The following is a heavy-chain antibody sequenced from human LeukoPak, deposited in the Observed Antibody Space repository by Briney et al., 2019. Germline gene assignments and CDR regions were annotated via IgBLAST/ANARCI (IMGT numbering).Heavy chain of an antibody. Sequence: SETLSLTCTVSGGSISRSPYYWGWIRQPPGKGLEWIGSIYYDGTTYYSPSLKSRVAISVDTSKNQFSLKLNSVTAADTAVYYCAPQGGSSSWFDPWGQETLATVSS. CDR2: IYYDGTT. CDR3: APQGGSSSWFDP. J-gene: IGHJ5*02. D-gene: IGHD6-6*01. CDR1: GGSISRSPYY. V-gene: IGHV4-39*01.